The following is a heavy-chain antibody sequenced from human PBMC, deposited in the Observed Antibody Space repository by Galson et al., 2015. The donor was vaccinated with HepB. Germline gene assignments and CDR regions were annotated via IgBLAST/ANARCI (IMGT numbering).Heavy chain of an antibody. V-gene: IGHV3-64*01. CDR2: INSAGGRT. CDR1: GFTFRTHG. J-gene: IGHJ6*02. Sequence: SLRLSCAASGFTFRTHGMHWVRQAPGKGLEFVSAINSAGGRTYYANSVRDRFTISRDNSRNTLYLQMNRLRVEDMGVYYCARWEGGLHAWGRGTTVTVS. D-gene: IGHD1-26*01. CDR3: ARWEGGLHA.